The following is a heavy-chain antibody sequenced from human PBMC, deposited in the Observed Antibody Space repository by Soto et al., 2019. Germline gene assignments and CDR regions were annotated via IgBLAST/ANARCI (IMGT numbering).Heavy chain of an antibody. Sequence: SETLSLTCAVYGGSFSGYYWSWIRQPPGKGLEWIGEINRSGSTNYNPSLKSRVTISVDTSKNQFSLKLSSVTAADTAVYYCARAGNFWSGYCLDYWGQGTLVTVSS. CDR2: INRSGST. CDR1: GGSFSGYY. CDR3: ARAGNFWSGYCLDY. D-gene: IGHD3-3*01. J-gene: IGHJ4*02. V-gene: IGHV4-34*01.